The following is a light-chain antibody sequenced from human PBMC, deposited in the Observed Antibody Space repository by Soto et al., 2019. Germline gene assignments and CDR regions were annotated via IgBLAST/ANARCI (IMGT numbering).Light chain of an antibody. CDR1: SSDVGGYNF. V-gene: IGLV2-8*01. Sequence: QSVLTQPPSASGSPGQSVTISCTGSSSDVGGYNFVSWYQQHPGKAPKLMIYDVTERPSGAPDRFSGSKSGNTASLTVSGLQADDEADYYCSSYAGTNIPVMFGGGTKVTVL. CDR3: SSYAGTNIPVM. CDR2: DVT. J-gene: IGLJ3*02.